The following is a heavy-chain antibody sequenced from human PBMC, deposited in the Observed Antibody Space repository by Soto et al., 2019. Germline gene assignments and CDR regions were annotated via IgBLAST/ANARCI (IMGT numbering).Heavy chain of an antibody. J-gene: IGHJ3*02. D-gene: IGHD6-13*01. Sequence: SLRLSCAVSGFSFRTYGFHWVRQPPGKGLEWVAVISPKGLSDSVEGRFTISRDNSNNALYLQMNSLSTGDTAVYYCAKGILVKPPGTRAFDIWGQGTMVTVSS. CDR3: AKGILVKPPGTRAFDI. V-gene: IGHV3-33*06. CDR2: ISPK. CDR1: GFSFRTYG.